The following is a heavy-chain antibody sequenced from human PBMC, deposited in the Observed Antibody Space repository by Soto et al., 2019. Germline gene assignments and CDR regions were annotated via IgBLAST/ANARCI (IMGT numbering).Heavy chain of an antibody. Sequence: QLQLQESGSGLVNPSQTLSLTCTVSGGSINSGDYSWSWIRQAPGKGLEWIGYMYQSGSTFYNPSLKCRVTISIDRSENFFSLDLKSVTAADTAVYYCARARSWDAYDVWGQGTLVTVSS. CDR3: ARARSWDAYDV. V-gene: IGHV4-30-2*01. D-gene: IGHD3-10*01. J-gene: IGHJ3*01. CDR2: MYQSGST. CDR1: GGSINSGDYS.